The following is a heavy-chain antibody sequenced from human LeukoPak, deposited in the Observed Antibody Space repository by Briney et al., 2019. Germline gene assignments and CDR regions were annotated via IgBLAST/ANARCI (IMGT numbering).Heavy chain of an antibody. D-gene: IGHD6-13*01. CDR3: AKAASSSWPSYYYGMDV. Sequence: GGSLRLSCAASGFIFSSYSMSWVRQGPGKGLEWVSVITGSGGNTYYADSVKGRFTISKDNSKNTVYLQMSSLRVDDTAVYYCAKAASSSWPSYYYGMDVWGQGTTVTVSS. V-gene: IGHV3-23*01. J-gene: IGHJ6*02. CDR2: ITGSGGNT. CDR1: GFIFSSYS.